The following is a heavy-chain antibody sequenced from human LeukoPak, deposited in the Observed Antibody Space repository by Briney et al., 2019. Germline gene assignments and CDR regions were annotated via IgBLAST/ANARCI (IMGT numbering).Heavy chain of an antibody. V-gene: IGHV1-69*13. J-gene: IGHJ5*02. CDR1: GGTFSSYA. CDR2: IISIFGTA. CDR3: AREEGYWFDP. Sequence: ASAKVSCKASGGTFSSYAISWVRQAPGQGLEWMGGIISIFGTANYAQKFQGRVTITADESTSTAYMELSSLRSEDTAVYYCAREEGYWFDPWGQGTLVTVSS.